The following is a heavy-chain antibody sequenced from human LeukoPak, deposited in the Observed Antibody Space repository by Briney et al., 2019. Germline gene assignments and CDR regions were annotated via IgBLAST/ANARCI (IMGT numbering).Heavy chain of an antibody. V-gene: IGHV1-46*01. CDR2: INPSDGST. J-gene: IGHJ4*02. Sequence: ASVKVSCKASGYTFTGYHMHWVRQAPGQGLEWMGIINPSDGSTTYAQNSQGRVTMTRDMSTSTVYMELSSLRSEDTAVYYCARNALLGIQLWLGQREAGSYFDYWGQGTLVTVSS. CDR1: GYTFTGYH. CDR3: ARNALLGIQLWLGQREAGSYFDY. D-gene: IGHD5-18*01.